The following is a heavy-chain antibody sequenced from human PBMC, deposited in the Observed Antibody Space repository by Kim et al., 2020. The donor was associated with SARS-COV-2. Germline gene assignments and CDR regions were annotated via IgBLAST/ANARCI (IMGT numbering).Heavy chain of an antibody. V-gene: IGHV1-69*13. CDR3: ARVRYYDSSNSFDY. CDR2: IIPIFGTA. D-gene: IGHD3-22*01. Sequence: SVKVSCKASGGTFSSYAISWVRQAPGQGLEWMGGIIPIFGTANYAQKFQGRVTITADESTSTAYMELSSLRSEDTAVYYCARVRYYDSSNSFDYWGQGTLVTVSS. J-gene: IGHJ4*02. CDR1: GGTFSSYA.